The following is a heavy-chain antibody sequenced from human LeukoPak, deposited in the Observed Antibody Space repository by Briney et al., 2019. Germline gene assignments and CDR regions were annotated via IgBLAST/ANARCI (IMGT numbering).Heavy chain of an antibody. CDR2: IKSESVGGAI. CDR1: GLTFGNAW. CDR3: TTTYHYDSSGYSSYY. J-gene: IGHJ4*02. D-gene: IGHD3-22*01. Sequence: GGSLRLSCVVSGLTFGNAWMTWVGKAPGKGLEWVGRIKSESVGGAIDYAAPVKGRFTISRDDSKNTVYLQMNSLKTEDTALYYCTTTYHYDSSGYSSYYWGQGTLVTVSS. V-gene: IGHV3-15*01.